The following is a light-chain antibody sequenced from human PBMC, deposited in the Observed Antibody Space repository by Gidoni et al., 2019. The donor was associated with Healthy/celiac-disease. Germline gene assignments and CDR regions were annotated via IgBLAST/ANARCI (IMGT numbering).Light chain of an antibody. V-gene: IGKV3-15*01. CDR2: GAS. J-gene: IGKJ1*01. CDR1: QSVSSN. CDR3: QQYNNWST. Sequence: EIVMTPSPATLSVYPGERATLSCRASQSVSSNLARYQQKPAQAPRLLIYGASTRAPCIPARFSGSGSGTDFTLTISSLQSEDFSVYYCQQYNNWSTFGQGTKVEIK.